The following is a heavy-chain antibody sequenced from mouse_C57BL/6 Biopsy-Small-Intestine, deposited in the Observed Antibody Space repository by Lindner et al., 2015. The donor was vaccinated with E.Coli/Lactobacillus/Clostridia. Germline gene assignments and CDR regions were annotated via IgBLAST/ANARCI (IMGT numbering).Heavy chain of an antibody. J-gene: IGHJ2*01. CDR1: GFTFSDYG. Sequence: VQLQESGGGLVKPGGSLKLSCAVSGFTFSDYGMHWVRQAPEKGLEWVAYISSGSSTIYYADTVKGRFTISRDNAKNTLFLQMTSLRSEDTAMYYCARRSLDGFYFDYWGQGTTLTVS. V-gene: IGHV5-17*01. D-gene: IGHD2-3*01. CDR2: ISSGSSTI. CDR3: ARRSLDGFYFDY.